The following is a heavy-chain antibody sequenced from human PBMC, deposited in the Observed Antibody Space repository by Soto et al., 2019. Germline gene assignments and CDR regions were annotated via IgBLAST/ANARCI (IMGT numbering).Heavy chain of an antibody. V-gene: IGHV5-51*01. J-gene: IGHJ4*02. CDR2: IYPGDSDT. CDR3: ARQLCSGGNCYLFFDY. CDR1: GYKVSTWHNFTSYW. D-gene: IGHD2-15*01. Sequence: GESLKISCMGSGYKVSTWHNFTSYWIAWVRQMPGKGLEWMGIIYPGDSDTRYSPSFQGQVTISADKSISTAYLQWSSLKASDTAIYYCARQLCSGGNCYLFFDYWGQGTLVTVSS.